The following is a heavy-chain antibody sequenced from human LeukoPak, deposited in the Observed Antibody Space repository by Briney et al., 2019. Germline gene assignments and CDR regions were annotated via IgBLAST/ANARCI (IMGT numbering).Heavy chain of an antibody. CDR3: ARVAAATTNPRFDF. CDR2: IGYTGDT. J-gene: IGHJ4*02. V-gene: IGHV4-31*03. CDR1: GGSISSGAYY. Sequence: PSETLSLTCTVSGGSISSGAYYWSWVRQLPEKGLDWIGYIGYTGDTYYNPSLRSRATISKDTSKTQFSLRLNSLTAADTAVYYCARVAAATTNPRFDFWGQGTLVTVSS. D-gene: IGHD1-1*01.